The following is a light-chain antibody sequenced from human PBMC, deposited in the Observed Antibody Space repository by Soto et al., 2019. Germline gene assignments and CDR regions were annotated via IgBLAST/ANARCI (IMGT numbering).Light chain of an antibody. J-gene: IGLJ1*01. CDR2: DVS. Sequence: QSVLTQPASVSGSPGQSITISCTGATSDIGGYYFVSRYQQHPGKAPKLMIYDVSNRPSGVSNRFSGFKSGNTASLTISGLQAEDEADYYCSSYRSSNTPSVFGTGTKVTVL. V-gene: IGLV2-14*01. CDR3: SSYRSSNTPSV. CDR1: TSDIGGYYF.